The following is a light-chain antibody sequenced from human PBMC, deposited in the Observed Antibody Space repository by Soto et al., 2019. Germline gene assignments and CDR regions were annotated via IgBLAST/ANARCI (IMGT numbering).Light chain of an antibody. V-gene: IGLV1-44*01. CDR3: AAWDDSLNGWV. CDR1: NSNIGSNT. CDR2: YDN. Sequence: QSVLTQPPSASGTPGQRVTISCSGSNSNIGSNTVNWYQQLPGTAPKLLIYYDNLRPSGVPDRFSGSKSGTSASLAISGLQSEDEADYYCAAWDDSLNGWVFGGGTKVTVL. J-gene: IGLJ3*02.